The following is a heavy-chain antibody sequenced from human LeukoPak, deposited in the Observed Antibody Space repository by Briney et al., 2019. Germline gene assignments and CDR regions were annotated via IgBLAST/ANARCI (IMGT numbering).Heavy chain of an antibody. V-gene: IGHV3-21*01. J-gene: IGHJ4*02. Sequence: PGGSLRLSCAASGFTFSSYSMNWVRQAPGKGLEWVSSISSSSSYIYYADSVKGRFTISRDNAKNSLYLQMNSLRAEDTAVYCCARARLGLWNDVAYWGQGTLVTVSS. CDR2: ISSSSSYI. CDR3: ARARLGLWNDVAY. D-gene: IGHD1-1*01. CDR1: GFTFSSYS.